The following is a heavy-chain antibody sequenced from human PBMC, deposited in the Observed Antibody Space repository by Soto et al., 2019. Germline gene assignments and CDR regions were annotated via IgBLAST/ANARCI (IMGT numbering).Heavy chain of an antibody. CDR3: ARHGWLQYYYYGMDV. Sequence: PGESLNISCKGSGYSFTSYWLGWVRQMPGEGLEWMGIIYPGDSDTRYSPSFQGQVTISADKSISTAYPQWSSLKASDTAMYYCARHGWLQYYYYGMDVWGQGTTVTVSS. V-gene: IGHV5-51*01. J-gene: IGHJ6*02. D-gene: IGHD6-19*01. CDR1: GYSFTSYW. CDR2: IYPGDSDT.